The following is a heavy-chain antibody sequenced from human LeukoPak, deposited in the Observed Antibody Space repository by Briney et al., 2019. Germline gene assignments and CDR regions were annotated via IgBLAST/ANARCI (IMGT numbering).Heavy chain of an antibody. CDR1: GLTFSSYD. Sequence: PGGSLSLFCGASGLTFSSYDMSWVRQATGEGGVWVSAICGSGGSTHYAVSVKGRFTISRDNSKNTLYLQMNSLRAEDTAVYYCAHSRSRLPGWADYWGQGTLVTVSS. CDR3: AHSRSRLPGWADY. J-gene: IGHJ4*02. V-gene: IGHV3-23*01. D-gene: IGHD2-21*01. CDR2: ICGSGGST.